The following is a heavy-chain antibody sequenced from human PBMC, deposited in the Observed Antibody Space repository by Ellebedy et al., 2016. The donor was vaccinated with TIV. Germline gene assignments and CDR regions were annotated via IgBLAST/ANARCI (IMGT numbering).Heavy chain of an antibody. J-gene: IGHJ4*02. V-gene: IGHV5-51*01. D-gene: IGHD6-13*01. CDR2: IYPNDADI. Sequence: GESLKISXKASGYSFTNYWIGWVRQMPGKGLEWMGIIYPNDADIIYSPSFQGQVTISADKSINTAYLQWSSLKASDTAMYYCARVTRYTSSWYEHYFQYWGQGTLVTVSS. CDR1: GYSFTNYW. CDR3: ARVTRYTSSWYEHYFQY.